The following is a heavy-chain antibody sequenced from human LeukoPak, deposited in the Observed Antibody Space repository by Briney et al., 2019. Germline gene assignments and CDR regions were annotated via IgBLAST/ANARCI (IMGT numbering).Heavy chain of an antibody. CDR1: GFTFSSYW. D-gene: IGHD2-8*01. CDR2: IKQDGSEK. V-gene: IGHV3-7*01. J-gene: IGHJ4*02. CDR3: ARSRGLMVYRYFDY. Sequence: GGSLRLSCAVSGFTFSSYWMTWVRQAPGRGLEWVANIKQDGSEKYYVDSVKGRFTISRDNAKNSLYLQMNSLRAEDTAVYYCARSRGLMVYRYFDYWGQGTLVTVSS.